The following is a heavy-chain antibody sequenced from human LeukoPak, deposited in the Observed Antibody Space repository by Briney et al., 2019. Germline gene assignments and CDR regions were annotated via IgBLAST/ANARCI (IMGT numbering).Heavy chain of an antibody. J-gene: IGHJ5*02. CDR2: GIPIFGTA. CDR1: GGTFSSYA. D-gene: IGHD3-10*01. V-gene: IGHV1-69*05. Sequence: SVKVSCKASGGTFSSYAISWVRQAPGQGVEWMGGGIPIFGTANYAQKFQGRGTITTGESTSPAHMELSSLRSEDTAVYYCARVGTMVRGRGMKYNWFDPWGQGTLVTVSS. CDR3: ARVGTMVRGRGMKYNWFDP.